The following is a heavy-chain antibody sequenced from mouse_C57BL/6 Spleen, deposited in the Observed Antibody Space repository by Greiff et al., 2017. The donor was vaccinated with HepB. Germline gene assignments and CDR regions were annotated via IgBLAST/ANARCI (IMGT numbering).Heavy chain of an antibody. CDR2: IDPSDSYT. Sequence: VQLKQPGAELVKPGASVKLSCKASGYTFTSYWMQWVKQRPGQGLEWIGEIDPSDSYTNYNQKFKGKATLTVDTSSSTAYMQLSSLTSEDSAVYYCARPRYFDVWGTGTTVTVSS. J-gene: IGHJ1*03. CDR1: GYTFTSYW. CDR3: ARPRYFDV. V-gene: IGHV1-50*01.